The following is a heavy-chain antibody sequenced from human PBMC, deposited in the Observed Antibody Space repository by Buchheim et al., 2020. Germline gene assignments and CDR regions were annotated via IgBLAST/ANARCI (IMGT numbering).Heavy chain of an antibody. CDR1: GFTFSSYS. D-gene: IGHD6-19*01. V-gene: IGHV3-21*01. CDR2: ISSSSSYI. CDR3: ARDKLHTAVADYNWFDP. Sequence: EVQLVESGGGLVKPGGSLRLSCAASGFTFSSYSMNWVRQAPGKGLEWVSSISSSSSYIYYADSVKGRFTISRDNAKNSLYLQMNSLRAEDTAVYYCARDKLHTAVADYNWFDPWGQGTL. J-gene: IGHJ5*02.